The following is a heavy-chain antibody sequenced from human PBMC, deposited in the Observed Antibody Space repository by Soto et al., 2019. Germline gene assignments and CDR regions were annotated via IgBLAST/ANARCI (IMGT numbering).Heavy chain of an antibody. Sequence: QVQLVQSGAVVKKPGASVKVACKASGYTFTSYGINWVRQAPGQGLEWMGWISAYNGNTNYAQKLQGRVTMTTDTSTSTAYMELRSLRSDDTAVFYCARDKGDGSGSYYGYWGQGTLVTVSS. CDR3: ARDKGDGSGSYYGY. V-gene: IGHV1-18*01. CDR2: ISAYNGNT. D-gene: IGHD3-10*01. CDR1: GYTFTSYG. J-gene: IGHJ4*02.